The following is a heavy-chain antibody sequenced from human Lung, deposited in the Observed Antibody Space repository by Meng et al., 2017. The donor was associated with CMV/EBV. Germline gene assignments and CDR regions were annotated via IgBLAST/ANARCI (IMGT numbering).Heavy chain of an antibody. D-gene: IGHD1-26*01. J-gene: IGHJ4*02. CDR3: VKGGTQDLDY. Sequence: GGSXRLSCAASGFTSSRYWMGWVRQVPGKGLEWVANIKQDGSEKYYVDSVKGRFTIARDNAKNSLYLQMNSLRADDTAVYYCVKGGTQDLDYWGQGTLVTVSS. CDR1: GFTSSRYW. V-gene: IGHV3-7*01. CDR2: IKQDGSEK.